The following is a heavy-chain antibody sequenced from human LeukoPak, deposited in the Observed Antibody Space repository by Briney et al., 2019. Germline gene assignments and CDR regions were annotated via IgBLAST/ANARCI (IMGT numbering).Heavy chain of an antibody. CDR2: MNPNSGNT. CDR3: ARVRDDSSGYRSLEY. J-gene: IGHJ4*02. Sequence: ASVKVSFKASGYTFTSYDINWVRQATGQGLEWLGWMNPNSGNTGYAQKFRGRVTITRNTSISTAYMELNSLRSEDTAVYYCARVRDDSSGYRSLEYWGQGTLVTVSS. CDR1: GYTFTSYD. D-gene: IGHD3-22*01. V-gene: IGHV1-8*03.